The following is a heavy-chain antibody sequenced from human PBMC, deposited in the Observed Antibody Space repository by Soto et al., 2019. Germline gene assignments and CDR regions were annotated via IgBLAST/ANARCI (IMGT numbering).Heavy chain of an antibody. D-gene: IGHD6-6*01. J-gene: IGHJ4*02. CDR3: ARLLYRSSSRGDY. CDR2: INHSGST. CDR1: GGSFSGYY. Sequence: SETLSLTCAVYGGSFSGYYWSWIRQPPGKGLEWIGEINHSGSTNYNPSLKSRVTISVDTSKNQFSLKLSSVTAADTAVYYCARLLYRSSSRGDYWGQGTLVTVSS. V-gene: IGHV4-34*01.